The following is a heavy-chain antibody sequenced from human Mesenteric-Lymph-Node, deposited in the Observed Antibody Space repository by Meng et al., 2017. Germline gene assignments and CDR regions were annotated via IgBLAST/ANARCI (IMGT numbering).Heavy chain of an antibody. J-gene: IGHJ6*02. D-gene: IGHD7-27*01. CDR3: ARGHWGLDV. CDR2: ISCNSGSI. Sequence: SLKISCAASGISFDDHAMRWVRQAPGKGPERVSGISCNSGSIGYVDSAKGRFTISRDNARNSLFLQLNSLRADDTAVYYCARGHWGLDVWGQGTTVTVSS. V-gene: IGHV3-9*01. CDR1: GISFDDHA.